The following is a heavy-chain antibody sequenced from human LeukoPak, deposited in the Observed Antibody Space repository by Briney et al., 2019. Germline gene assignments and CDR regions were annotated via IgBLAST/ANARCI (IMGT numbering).Heavy chain of an antibody. D-gene: IGHD2-2*01. Sequence: ASVKVSCKASVYTFTGYYLQWVRQAPGQGLEWMGWINPDSGGTEYAQRFQGRVTMTRDKSISTAYMELSRLRSDDTAVYYCARDHCSATGCYEDYYNGVDVWGQGTTVTVSS. J-gene: IGHJ6*02. CDR3: ARDHCSATGCYEDYYNGVDV. V-gene: IGHV1-2*02. CDR1: VYTFTGYY. CDR2: INPDSGGT.